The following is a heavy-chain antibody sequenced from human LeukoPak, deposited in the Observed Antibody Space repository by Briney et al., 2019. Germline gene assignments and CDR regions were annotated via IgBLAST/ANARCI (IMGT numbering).Heavy chain of an antibody. CDR2: MNPNSGNT. CDR3: ARGKKVATVHYYYYMDV. Sequence: GASVKVSCKASGYTFTSYDINWVRQATGQGLEWMGWMNPNSGNTGYAQKFQGRVTITRNTSISTAYMELSSLRSEDTAVYYCARGKKVATVHYYYYMDVWGKGTTVTVSS. V-gene: IGHV1-8*03. D-gene: IGHD5-12*01. CDR1: GYTFTSYD. J-gene: IGHJ6*03.